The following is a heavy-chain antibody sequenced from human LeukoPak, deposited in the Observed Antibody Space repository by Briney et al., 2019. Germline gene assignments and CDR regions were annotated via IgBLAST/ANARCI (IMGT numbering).Heavy chain of an antibody. Sequence: GGSLRLSCAASGFTFSSYAMSWVRQAPGKGLEWVSGISGSGGSTYYADSVKGRFIISRDNSKNTLYLQMNSLRFEDTAVYYCARHGQLGKDIDYWGQGTLVTVSS. CDR3: ARHGQLGKDIDY. CDR2: ISGSGGST. J-gene: IGHJ4*02. CDR1: GFTFSSYA. V-gene: IGHV3-23*01. D-gene: IGHD6-13*01.